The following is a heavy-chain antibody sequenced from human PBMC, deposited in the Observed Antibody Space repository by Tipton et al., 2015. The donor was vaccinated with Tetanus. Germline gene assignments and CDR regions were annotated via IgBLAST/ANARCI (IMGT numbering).Heavy chain of an antibody. J-gene: IGHJ6*02. D-gene: IGHD6-19*01. Sequence: VQLVQSGAEVKKPGESLKISCKGSGYSFTSYWIGWVRQMPGKGLEWMGIIYPCDSDTSYSPSFQGRVTISADKSISTAYLQWSSLKASDTAMYYCARGGSGWDLYYYYGMDVWGQGTTVTVSS. CDR2: IYPCDSDT. V-gene: IGHV5-51*01. CDR1: GYSFTSYW. CDR3: ARGGSGWDLYYYYGMDV.